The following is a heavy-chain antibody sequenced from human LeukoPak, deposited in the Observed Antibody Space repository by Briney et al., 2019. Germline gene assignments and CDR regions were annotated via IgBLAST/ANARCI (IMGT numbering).Heavy chain of an antibody. D-gene: IGHD1-1*01. J-gene: IGHJ4*02. CDR1: CGSFSSIY. CDR3: ARGGRLERAPGY. V-gene: IGHV4-34*01. Sequence: PTEALPLICGVYCGSFSSIYWSCIRHPPPKRLQWIGAIIHSGSTNYNPSLKSRVHISVDTSKNQFSLKLSSVTAADTAVYYCARGGRLERAPGYWGQGTLVTVSS. CDR2: IIHSGST.